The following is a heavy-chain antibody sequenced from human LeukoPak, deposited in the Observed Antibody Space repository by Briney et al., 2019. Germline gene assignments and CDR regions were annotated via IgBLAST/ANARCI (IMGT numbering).Heavy chain of an antibody. D-gene: IGHD7-27*01. J-gene: IGHJ4*02. Sequence: GGSLRLSCAASGFTFSAYYMSWIRQAPGKGLEWVSHISGSGSNIYYPDSVKGRSTISRDNAKNSLYLQMNSLRADDMAVYYCARGTGEIDYWGQGTLVTVSS. CDR2: ISGSGSNI. CDR3: ARGTGEIDY. CDR1: GFTFSAYY. V-gene: IGHV3-11*04.